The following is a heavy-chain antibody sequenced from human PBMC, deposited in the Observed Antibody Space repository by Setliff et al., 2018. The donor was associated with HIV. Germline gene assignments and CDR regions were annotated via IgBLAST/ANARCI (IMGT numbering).Heavy chain of an antibody. Sequence: PGGSLRLSCAASGFTFSFHAMTWVRQAPGKGLEWVSGINGDGDSTYYADSVKGRFTVSRDNSKDTLTLQMNDLRAEDTGLYYCTASADGDCATTSCTNWFDPWGQGTLVTVSS. CDR2: INGDGDST. CDR1: GFTFSFHA. CDR3: TASADGDCATTSCTNWFDP. V-gene: IGHV3-23*01. J-gene: IGHJ5*02. D-gene: IGHD2-2*01.